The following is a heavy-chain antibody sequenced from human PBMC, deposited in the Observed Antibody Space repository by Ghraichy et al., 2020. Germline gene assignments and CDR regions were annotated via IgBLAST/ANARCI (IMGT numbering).Heavy chain of an antibody. Sequence: SETLSLTCSVSGGFISSNNYSWIRHRQGKGLEWIGYISHRGSTNYNPSLRSRVTISVDTFKNQVSLKLSSVTAADTAVYYCASGSQVAGRIDYWGQGTLVTVSS. CDR2: ISHRGST. D-gene: IGHD6-19*01. V-gene: IGHV4-59*01. CDR1: GGFISSNN. CDR3: ASGSQVAGRIDY. J-gene: IGHJ4*02.